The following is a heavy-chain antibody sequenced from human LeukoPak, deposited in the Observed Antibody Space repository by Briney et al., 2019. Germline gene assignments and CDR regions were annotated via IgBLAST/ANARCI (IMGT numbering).Heavy chain of an antibody. V-gene: IGHV1-2*02. CDR3: ASPLNSGYDSYGMDV. CDR1: GYTFTGYY. Sequence: ASVKVSCKASGYTFTGYYMHWVRQAPGQGLEWMGWINPNSGGTNYAQKFQGRVTMTRDTSISTAYMELSRLRSDDTAVYYCASPLNSGYDSYGMDVWGQGTTVTDSS. J-gene: IGHJ6*02. D-gene: IGHD5-12*01. CDR2: INPNSGGT.